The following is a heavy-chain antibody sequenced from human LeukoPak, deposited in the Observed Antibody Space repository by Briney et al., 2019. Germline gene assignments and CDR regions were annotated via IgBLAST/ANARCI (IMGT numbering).Heavy chain of an antibody. CDR3: ARVGIVVVVAAQDGAFDI. Sequence: GGSLRLSCAASGFTFSSYWMSWVRQAPGKGLEWVANIKQDGSEKYYVDSVKGRFTISRDNAKNSLYLQMNSLRAEDTAVYYCARVGIVVVVAAQDGAFDIWGQGTMVTVSS. V-gene: IGHV3-7*03. CDR1: GFTFSSYW. J-gene: IGHJ3*02. CDR2: IKQDGSEK. D-gene: IGHD2-15*01.